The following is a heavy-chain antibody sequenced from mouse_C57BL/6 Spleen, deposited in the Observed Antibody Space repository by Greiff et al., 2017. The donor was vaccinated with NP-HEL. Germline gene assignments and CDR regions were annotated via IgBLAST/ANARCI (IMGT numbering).Heavy chain of an antibody. CDR3: ASPYYYGSSHWYFDV. CDR1: GFNIKNTY. CDR2: IDPANGNT. V-gene: IGHV14-3*01. J-gene: IGHJ1*03. D-gene: IGHD1-1*01. Sequence: VQLQQSVAELVRPGASVKLSCTASGFNIKNTYMHWVKQRPEQGLEWIGRIDPANGNTKYAPKFQGKATITADTSSNTAYLQLSRLTSEDTAIYYCASPYYYGSSHWYFDVWGTGTTVTVSS.